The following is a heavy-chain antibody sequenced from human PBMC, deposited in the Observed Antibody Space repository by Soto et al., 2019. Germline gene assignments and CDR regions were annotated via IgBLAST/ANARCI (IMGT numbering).Heavy chain of an antibody. V-gene: IGHV3-43*01. CDR2: ISWDGYNT. Sequence: DVQLVESGGVVVQPGGSLRLSCAASGFSFDDYTMHWVRQAPGKGLEWVSLISWDGYNTYYADSVKGRFTISRDKSTNSLYLQMNSLRTVDTAVYYCAKDNGLVGGKDYWGQGTLVTVSS. D-gene: IGHD1-26*01. J-gene: IGHJ4*02. CDR1: GFSFDDYT. CDR3: AKDNGLVGGKDY.